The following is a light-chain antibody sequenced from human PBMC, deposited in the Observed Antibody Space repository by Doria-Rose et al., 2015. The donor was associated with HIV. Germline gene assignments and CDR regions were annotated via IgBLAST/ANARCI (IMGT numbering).Light chain of an antibody. Sequence: TQSPSPLSASIGDRVTITCRASQTVSTYLNWFQQEPGKAPKLLIYAASRLQSGVPSRFSGSGSGTDFTLTISGLQPGDFATYHCQQTYSSPPWTFGQGTKVEMK. J-gene: IGKJ1*01. V-gene: IGKV1-39*01. CDR3: QQTYSSPPWT. CDR1: QTVSTY. CDR2: AAS.